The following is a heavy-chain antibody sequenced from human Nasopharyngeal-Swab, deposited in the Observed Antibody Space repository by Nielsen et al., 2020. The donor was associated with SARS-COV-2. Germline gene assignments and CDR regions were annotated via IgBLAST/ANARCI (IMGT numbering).Heavy chain of an antibody. V-gene: IGHV3-33*01. CDR2: IWYDGSNK. CDR1: GFTFSSYG. CDR3: ARDFPFGGDVVY. Sequence: GGSLRLSCAASGFTFSSYGMHWVRQAPGKGLEWVAVIWYDGSNKYYADSVKGRFTISRDNSKNTLYLQMNSLRAEDTGVYYCARDFPFGGDVVYWGQGTLVTVSS. D-gene: IGHD3-10*01. J-gene: IGHJ4*02.